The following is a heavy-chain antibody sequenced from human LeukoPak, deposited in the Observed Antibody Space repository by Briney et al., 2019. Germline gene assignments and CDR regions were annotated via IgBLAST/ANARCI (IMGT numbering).Heavy chain of an antibody. CDR3: ASHDSSGRFDY. V-gene: IGHV4-61*02. Sequence: SETLSLTCTVSGGSISSGTYYWSWIRQPAGKGLEWIGRIYTSGSTNYNPSLKSRVTISVDTSKNQFSLKLSSVTAADTAVYYCASHDSSGRFDYWGQGTLVTVSS. D-gene: IGHD3-22*01. CDR1: GGSISSGTYY. CDR2: IYTSGST. J-gene: IGHJ4*02.